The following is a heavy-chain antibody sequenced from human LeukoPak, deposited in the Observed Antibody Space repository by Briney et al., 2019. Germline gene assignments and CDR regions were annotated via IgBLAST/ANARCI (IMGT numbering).Heavy chain of an antibody. CDR1: GGSISSYY. CDR2: IYYSGST. Sequence: SSETQSLTCTVSGGSISSYYWSWIRQPPGKGLEWIGYIYYSGSTNYNPSLKSRVTISLDTSKNQFSLKLSSMTAADTAVYYCARHSNWNYDYWGQGTLVTVSS. D-gene: IGHD1-7*01. V-gene: IGHV4-59*08. J-gene: IGHJ4*02. CDR3: ARHSNWNYDY.